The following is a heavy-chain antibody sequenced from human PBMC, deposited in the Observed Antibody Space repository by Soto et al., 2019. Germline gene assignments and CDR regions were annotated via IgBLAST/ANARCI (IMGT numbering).Heavy chain of an antibody. V-gene: IGHV4-30-4*01. CDR2: IYDSGSS. CDR3: AREKGYISGPKNFDY. CDR1: GASISSGDYF. J-gene: IGHJ4*02. Sequence: SETLSLTCTVSGASISSGDYFWSWIRQSPGKGLEWIGYIYDSGSSYYNPSLKSRVTMSVDTSKNQFSLKLSSVTAADTAVYYCAREKGYISGPKNFDYWGQGTLVTVS. D-gene: IGHD5-12*01.